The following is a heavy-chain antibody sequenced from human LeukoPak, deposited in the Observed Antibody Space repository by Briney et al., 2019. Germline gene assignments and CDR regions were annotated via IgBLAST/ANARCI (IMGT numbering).Heavy chain of an antibody. J-gene: IGHJ5*02. CDR2: INPNSGGT. Sequence: ASVKVSCKASGYTFTSYGISWVRQAPGQGLGWMGWINPNSGGTNYAQKFQGRVTMTRDTSISTAYMELSRLRSDDTAVYYCARGSDYLGSFDPWGQGTLVTVSS. D-gene: IGHD3-10*01. V-gene: IGHV1-2*02. CDR1: GYTFTSYG. CDR3: ARGSDYLGSFDP.